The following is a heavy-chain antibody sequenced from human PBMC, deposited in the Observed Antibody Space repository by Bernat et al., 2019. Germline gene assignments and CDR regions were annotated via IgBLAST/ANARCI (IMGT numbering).Heavy chain of an antibody. Sequence: QVQLVQSGAEVKKPGASVKVSCKASGYTFTSYAMHWVRQAPGQRLEWMGWINAGNGNIKYSQKFQGRVTITRDTSASTAYMELSSLRSEDTAVYYCARRTNGVWDYYFDYWGQGTLVTVSS. D-gene: IGHD2-8*01. CDR1: GYTFTSYA. CDR3: ARRTNGVWDYYFDY. CDR2: INAGNGNI. V-gene: IGHV1-3*01. J-gene: IGHJ4*02.